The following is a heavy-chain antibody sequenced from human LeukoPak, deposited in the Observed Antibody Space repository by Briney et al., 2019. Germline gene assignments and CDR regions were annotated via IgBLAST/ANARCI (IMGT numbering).Heavy chain of an antibody. J-gene: IGHJ3*02. CDR3: ANPAISFDDYLAFDI. V-gene: IGHV3-23*01. D-gene: IGHD4/OR15-4a*01. CDR2: ISGSGGST. Sequence: GGSLRLSCAASGFTFSSYAMSWVRQAPGKGLEWVSAISGSGGSTYYADSVKGRFTIPRDNSKNTLYLQMNSLRAEDTAVYYCANPAISFDDYLAFDIWGQGTMVTVSS. CDR1: GFTFSSYA.